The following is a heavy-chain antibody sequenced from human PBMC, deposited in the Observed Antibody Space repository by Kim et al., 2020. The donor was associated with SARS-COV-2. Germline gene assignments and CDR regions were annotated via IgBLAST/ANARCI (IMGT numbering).Heavy chain of an antibody. D-gene: IGHD5-12*01. CDR1: GYTFTGYY. CDR3: ARGVSGYDLSYFDY. Sequence: ASVKVSCKASGYTFTGYYMHWVRQAPGQGLEWMGWINPNSGGTNYAQKFQGRVTMTRDTSISTAYMELSRLRSDDTAVYYCARGVSGYDLSYFDYWGQGTLVTVSS. V-gene: IGHV1-2*02. J-gene: IGHJ4*02. CDR2: INPNSGGT.